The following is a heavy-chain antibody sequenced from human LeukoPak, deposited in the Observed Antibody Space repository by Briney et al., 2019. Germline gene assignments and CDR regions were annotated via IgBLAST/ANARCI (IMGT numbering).Heavy chain of an antibody. D-gene: IGHD3-22*01. CDR3: AKDRGDSSGYTQRYFDY. Sequence: GRSLRLSCAASGFTFDDYAMHWVRQAPGKGLEWVSGISWNSGSIGYADSVKGRFTISRDNAKNSLYLQMNSLRAEDTALYYCAKDRGDSSGYTQRYFDYWGQGTLVTVSS. J-gene: IGHJ4*02. V-gene: IGHV3-9*01. CDR2: ISWNSGSI. CDR1: GFTFDDYA.